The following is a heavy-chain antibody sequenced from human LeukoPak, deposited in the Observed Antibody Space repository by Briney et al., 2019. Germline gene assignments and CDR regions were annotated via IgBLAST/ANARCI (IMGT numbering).Heavy chain of an antibody. V-gene: IGHV3-64D*06. D-gene: IGHD4-17*01. CDR3: VKDHMTTVTFFDY. CDR2: ISSNGGST. Sequence: GGSLRLSCSASGFTFSSYAMHWVRQAPGKGLEYVSAISSNGGSTYYADSVKGRFTISRDNSRNTLYLQMSSLRAEDTAVYYCVKDHMTTVTFFDYWGQGTLVTVPS. CDR1: GFTFSSYA. J-gene: IGHJ4*02.